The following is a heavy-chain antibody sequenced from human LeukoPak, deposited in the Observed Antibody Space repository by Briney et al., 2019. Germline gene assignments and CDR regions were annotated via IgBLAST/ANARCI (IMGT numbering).Heavy chain of an antibody. CDR3: ATLASNDAFDI. J-gene: IGHJ3*02. CDR2: IYHSGST. V-gene: IGHV4-59*04. Sequence: SETLSLTCTVSGGSISSYYWSWIRQPPGKGLEWIGYIYHSGSTYYNPSLKSRVTISVDRSKNQFSLKLSSVTAADTAVYYCATLASNDAFDIWGQGTMVTVSS. CDR1: GGSISSYY.